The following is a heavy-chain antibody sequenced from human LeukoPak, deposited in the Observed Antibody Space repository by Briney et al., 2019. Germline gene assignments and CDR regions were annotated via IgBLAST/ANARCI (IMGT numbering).Heavy chain of an antibody. V-gene: IGHV3-30*02. CDR3: AKDIAVSDSYFDY. CDR2: IRYDAANQ. Sequence: GGSLRLSCGASGFDFSNNGMHWVRQAPGKGLEWVAFIRYDAANQYYADSVKGRFTISRHNSKKTLYLQMDSLRYEDTGIYHCAKDIAVSDSYFDYWGQGTLVTVSS. D-gene: IGHD6-19*01. J-gene: IGHJ4*02. CDR1: GFDFSNNG.